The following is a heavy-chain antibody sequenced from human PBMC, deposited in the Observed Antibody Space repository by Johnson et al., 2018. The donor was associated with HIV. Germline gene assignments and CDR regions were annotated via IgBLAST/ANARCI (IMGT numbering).Heavy chain of an antibody. CDR2: IGTAGDT. J-gene: IGHJ3*02. CDR3: ARDPSRLRQSDI. CDR1: GFIVSGNF. Sequence: VHLVESGGGLIQPGGSLKFSCALSGFIVSGNFMTWVRQAPGKGLEWVSAIGTAGDTYYPGSVKGRFTISRENAKNSLYLQMNSLRAGDTAVYYCARDPSRLRQSDIWGQGTMVTVS. D-gene: IGHD3-16*01. V-gene: IGHV3-13*01.